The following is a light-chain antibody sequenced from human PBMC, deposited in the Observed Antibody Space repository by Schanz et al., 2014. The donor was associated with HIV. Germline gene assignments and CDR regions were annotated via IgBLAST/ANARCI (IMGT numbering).Light chain of an antibody. CDR3: QSYDRSHWV. V-gene: IGLV6-57*02. J-gene: IGLJ3*02. CDR2: DGD. CDR1: SGTIAGNY. Sequence: FMLTQPHSVSESPGKTVTISCTGSSGTIAGNYVQWYQQRPGSAPTTVIYDGDQRPSGVPARFSGSFDSSSNSASLTISGLATEDEADYYCQSYDRSHWVFGGGTKLTVL.